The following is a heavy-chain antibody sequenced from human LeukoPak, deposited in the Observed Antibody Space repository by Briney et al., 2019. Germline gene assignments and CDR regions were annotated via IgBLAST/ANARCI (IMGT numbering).Heavy chain of an antibody. CDR3: ASLYYDFWSGYPG. CDR1: GGSISSSNW. CDR2: IYHSGST. D-gene: IGHD3-3*01. V-gene: IGHV4-4*02. J-gene: IGHJ4*02. Sequence: SGTLSLTCAVSGGSISSSNWWSWVRQPPGKGLEWIGEIYHSGSTNYNPSLKSRVTISVDKSKNQFSLKLSSVTAADTAVYYCASLYYDFWSGYPGWGQGTLVTVSS.